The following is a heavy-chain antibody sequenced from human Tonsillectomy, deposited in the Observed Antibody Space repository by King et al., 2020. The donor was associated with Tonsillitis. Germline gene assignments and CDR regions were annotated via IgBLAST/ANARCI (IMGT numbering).Heavy chain of an antibody. D-gene: IGHD2-15*01. V-gene: IGHV3-30*03. J-gene: IGHJ4*02. Sequence: VQLVESGGGVVQPGRSLRLSCAASGFTFSSYGMHWVRQAPGKGLEWVAVISYDGSNKYYADSVKGRFTISRDNSKNTLYLQMNSLRAEDTAVYYCATNFGCSGGSCPNVNDYWGQGTLVTVSS. CDR1: GFTFSSYG. CDR2: ISYDGSNK. CDR3: ATNFGCSGGSCPNVNDY.